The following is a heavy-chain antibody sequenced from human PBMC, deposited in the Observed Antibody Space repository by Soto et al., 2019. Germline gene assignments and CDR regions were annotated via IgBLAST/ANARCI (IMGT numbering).Heavy chain of an antibody. CDR3: ARSPRRKEMATITGFDY. Sequence: ASVKVSCKASGGTFSSYAISWVRQAPGQGLEWMGGIIPIFGTANYAQKFQGRVTITADESTSTAYMELSSLRSEDTAVYYCARSPRRKEMATITGFDYWGQGTLVTVSS. J-gene: IGHJ4*02. CDR1: GGTFSSYA. D-gene: IGHD5-12*01. CDR2: IIPIFGTA. V-gene: IGHV1-69*13.